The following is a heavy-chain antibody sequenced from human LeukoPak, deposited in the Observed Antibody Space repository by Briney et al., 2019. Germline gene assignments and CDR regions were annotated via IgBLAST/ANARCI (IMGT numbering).Heavy chain of an antibody. Sequence: PSETLSLTCIVSGGSISSSNYFWGWIRQPPGKGLEWIGSIYYSGSTSYNPSLKSRVTISVDTSKNQFSLNLSSVTAADTAVYFSARPESGGFDYWGQGTLVTVSS. D-gene: IGHD3-16*01. CDR3: ARPESGGFDY. CDR2: IYYSGST. CDR1: GGSISSSNYF. J-gene: IGHJ4*02. V-gene: IGHV4-39*01.